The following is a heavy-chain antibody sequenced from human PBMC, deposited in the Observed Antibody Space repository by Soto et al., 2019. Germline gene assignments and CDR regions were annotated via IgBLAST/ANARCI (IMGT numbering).Heavy chain of an antibody. Sequence: SETLSLTCTVSGGSISSSSYYWGWIRQPPGKGLEWIGSIYYSGSTYYNPSLKSRVTISVDTSKNQFSLKLSSVTAADTAVYYCARLPAGTGAFDIWGQGTMVTVSS. CDR3: ARLPAGTGAFDI. D-gene: IGHD6-13*01. V-gene: IGHV4-39*01. CDR2: IYYSGST. J-gene: IGHJ3*02. CDR1: GGSISSSSYY.